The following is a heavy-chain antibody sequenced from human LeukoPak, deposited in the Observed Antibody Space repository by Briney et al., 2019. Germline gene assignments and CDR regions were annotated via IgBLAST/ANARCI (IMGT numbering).Heavy chain of an antibody. CDR1: GFTFSSYS. Sequence: PGESLRLSCAASGFTFSSYSMNWVRQTPEKGLEWVSYISSGSSNKYYADSVKGRFTISRDNAKNSLFLQMDSLRVEDTAVYYCAKDSYDFSWGQGTLVTVSS. D-gene: IGHD3-3*01. CDR3: AKDSYDFS. V-gene: IGHV3-48*01. J-gene: IGHJ5*02. CDR2: ISSGSSNK.